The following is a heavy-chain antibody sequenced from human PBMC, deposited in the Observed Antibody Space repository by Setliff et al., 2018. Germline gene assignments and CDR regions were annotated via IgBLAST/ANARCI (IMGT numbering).Heavy chain of an antibody. D-gene: IGHD3-3*01. CDR1: GFTLRSYG. V-gene: IGHV3-30*02. Sequence: GGSLRLSCAASGFTLRSYGMHWVRQAPGKGLEWVAPIWSDGSKEKYADSVKGRFTISRDNSKNTLYLQMNSLRAEDTAVYYCARDPYYNFWSGYYGPNYYMDVWGKGTTVTVSS. J-gene: IGHJ6*03. CDR2: IWSDGSKE. CDR3: ARDPYYNFWSGYYGPNYYMDV.